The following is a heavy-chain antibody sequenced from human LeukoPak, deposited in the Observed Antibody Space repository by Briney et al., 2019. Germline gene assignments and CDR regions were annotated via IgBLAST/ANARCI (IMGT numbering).Heavy chain of an antibody. Sequence: GGTLRLSCVASGIAFRNYAMTWVRQAPGKGLEWVSSITGGGSTTRYADSVKGRFTISRDNSVGTLYLQMNSLRAADTAVYYCGIDPNGDYIRAFDFWGQGTKVTASS. CDR3: GIDPNGDYIRAFDF. CDR2: ITGGGSTT. CDR1: GIAFRNYA. V-gene: IGHV3-23*01. D-gene: IGHD4-17*01. J-gene: IGHJ3*01.